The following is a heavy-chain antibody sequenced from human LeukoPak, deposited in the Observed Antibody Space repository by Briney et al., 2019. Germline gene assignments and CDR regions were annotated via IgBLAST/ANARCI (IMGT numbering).Heavy chain of an antibody. CDR3: ATNLGIAVAGGAFDL. J-gene: IGHJ3*01. Sequence: GASVKVSCKVSSYSLTESSMHWVRQAPGKGLEWMGGFDPEDGKTIYAQRLQGRVTMTEDTSTDTAYMQLRSLISEDSAVYYCATNLGIAVAGGAFDLWGQGTVVTVSS. CDR2: FDPEDGKT. D-gene: IGHD6-19*01. CDR1: SYSLTESS. V-gene: IGHV1-24*01.